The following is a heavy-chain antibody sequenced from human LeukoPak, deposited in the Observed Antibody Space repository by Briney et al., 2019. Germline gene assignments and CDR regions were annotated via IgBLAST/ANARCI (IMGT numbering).Heavy chain of an antibody. CDR1: GGSFSGYH. V-gene: IGHV4-34*01. CDR2: INHSGST. Sequence: SSETLSLTCAVYGGSFSGYHWSWIRQPPGKGLEWIGEINHSGSTNYNPSLKSRVTISIDTSKNQFSLELSSVTAADTAVYYCARDLVIVGANDAFDIWGQGTMVTVS. D-gene: IGHD2-21*01. CDR3: ARDLVIVGANDAFDI. J-gene: IGHJ3*02.